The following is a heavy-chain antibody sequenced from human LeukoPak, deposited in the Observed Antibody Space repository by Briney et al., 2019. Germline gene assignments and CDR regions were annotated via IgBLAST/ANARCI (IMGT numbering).Heavy chain of an antibody. D-gene: IGHD2-2*01. Sequence: GGSLRLSCAASGFTFSSYAMSWVRQAPGKGLEWVSAISGSGGSTYYADSVKGRFTISRDNSKNTLYLQMNSLRAEDTAVYYCAKDPLVVPAPSDAFDIWGQGTMVTVSS. V-gene: IGHV3-23*01. CDR2: ISGSGGST. CDR3: AKDPLVVPAPSDAFDI. J-gene: IGHJ3*02. CDR1: GFTFSSYA.